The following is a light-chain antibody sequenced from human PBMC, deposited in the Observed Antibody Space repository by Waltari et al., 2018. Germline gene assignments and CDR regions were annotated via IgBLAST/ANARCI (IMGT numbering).Light chain of an antibody. J-gene: IGKJ1*01. Sequence: SCRASQSVSRALAWYQQNPGQAPRLLIYGASTRATGIPARFSGSGSGTDFSLTISRLEPDDFAVYYCQHYLRLPVTFGQGT. CDR1: QSVSRA. V-gene: IGKV3D-15*01. CDR3: QHYLRLPVT. CDR2: GAS.